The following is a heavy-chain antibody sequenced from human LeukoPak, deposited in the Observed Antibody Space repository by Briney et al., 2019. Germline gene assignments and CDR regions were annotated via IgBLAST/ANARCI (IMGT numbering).Heavy chain of an antibody. Sequence: GRSLRLSCAAAGFTFSDYSMNSVRQAPGKGLEWISWVGISSGNTKYAASVKGRFTISGDNAKNSLYLQMNSLRVEDTAVYYCARDHNYAFDNWGEGTLVTVSS. CDR3: ARDHNYAFDN. CDR2: VGISSGNT. J-gene: IGHJ4*02. D-gene: IGHD1-1*01. CDR1: GFTFSDYS. V-gene: IGHV3-48*04.